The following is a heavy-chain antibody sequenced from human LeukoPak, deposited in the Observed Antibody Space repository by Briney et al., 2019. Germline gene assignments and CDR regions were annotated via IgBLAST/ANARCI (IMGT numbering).Heavy chain of an antibody. CDR1: GFTLSSNY. J-gene: IGHJ3*02. CDR2: IYSGGST. CDR3: ATHSSGWHHDAFDI. D-gene: IGHD6-19*01. V-gene: IGHV3-53*01. Sequence: PGWSLRLSCAASGFTLSSNYMSWVRQAPGKGLEWVSVIYSGGSTYYADSVQGRFTISRDNSKNTLYPQMNSLRAEDTAVYYCATHSSGWHHDAFDIWGQGAMVTVSS.